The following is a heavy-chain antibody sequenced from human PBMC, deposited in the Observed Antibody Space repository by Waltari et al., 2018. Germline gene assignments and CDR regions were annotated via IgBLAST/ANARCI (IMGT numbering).Heavy chain of an antibody. D-gene: IGHD3-3*01. V-gene: IGHV4-34*01. Sequence: QVQLRQWGAGLLKPSETLSLTCAVYGGSFSSFYWTWIRQSPGQGLQWIGEINQSVGTSYNPSLKRRVTISVDTSKSQFSLRLTYVTAADRAVYYCARGSGDGLFGYWSQGSLVTVSS. CDR3: ARGSGDGLFGY. J-gene: IGHJ4*02. CDR1: GGSFSSFY. CDR2: INQSVGT.